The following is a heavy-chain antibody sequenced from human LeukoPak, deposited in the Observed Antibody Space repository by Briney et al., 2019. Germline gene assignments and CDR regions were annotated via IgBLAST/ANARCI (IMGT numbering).Heavy chain of an antibody. D-gene: IGHD3-10*01. Sequence: GGSLRLSCAASGFTFDDHAMHWVRQAPGKGLVWVSRISSDGSITSYADSVKGRFTISRDNAKNTLYLQMNSLRAEDTAVYYCARHLNYYLDYWGQGTLVTVSS. CDR1: GFTFDDHA. J-gene: IGHJ4*02. CDR3: ARHLNYYLDY. CDR2: ISSDGSIT. V-gene: IGHV3-74*01.